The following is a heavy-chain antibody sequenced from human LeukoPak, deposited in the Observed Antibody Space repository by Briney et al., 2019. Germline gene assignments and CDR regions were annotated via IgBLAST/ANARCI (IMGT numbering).Heavy chain of an antibody. J-gene: IGHJ3*02. CDR2: IDWDDST. V-gene: IGHV2-70*11. Sequence: SGPALVKPTQTLTLTCTFSGFSLSTSGMCVTWIRQSPGKALEWLARIDWDDSTYYSTSLKTRLTISKDTSINQVALTMTNMDPVDTATYYCTRIVRLHGQNPGAFDIWGQGTMVTVSS. CDR1: GFSLSTSGMC. D-gene: IGHD3-16*01. CDR3: TRIVRLHGQNPGAFDI.